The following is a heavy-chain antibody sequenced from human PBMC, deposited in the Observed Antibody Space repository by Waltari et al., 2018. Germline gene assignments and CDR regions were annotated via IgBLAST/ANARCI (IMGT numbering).Heavy chain of an antibody. CDR2: INHSGST. Sequence: QVRLQQWGAGLLKPSETLSLTCAFSGGSFSDYYWSWIRQPPGGGLEWIGEINHSGSTSYHPSLKSRVTTSVDMSMNQFSLNLTSVTGADTAMYYCARRNPLSLIVADEGAFDIWGQGTMVSVSS. CDR1: GGSFSDYY. V-gene: IGHV4-34*01. CDR3: ARRNPLSLIVADEGAFDI. D-gene: IGHD5-12*01. J-gene: IGHJ3*02.